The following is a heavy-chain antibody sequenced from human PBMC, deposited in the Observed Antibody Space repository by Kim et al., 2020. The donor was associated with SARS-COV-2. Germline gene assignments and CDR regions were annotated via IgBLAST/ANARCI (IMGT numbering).Heavy chain of an antibody. V-gene: IGHV3-30*18. CDR3: AKGPDLRELSWTYFDY. CDR2: ISYDGSNK. J-gene: IGHJ4*02. D-gene: IGHD3-10*01. Sequence: GGSLRLSCAASGFTFSSYGMHWVRQAPGKGLEWVAVISYDGSNKYYADSVKGRFTISRDNSKNTLYLQMNSLRAEDTAVYYCAKGPDLRELSWTYFDYWGQGTLVTVSS. CDR1: GFTFSSYG.